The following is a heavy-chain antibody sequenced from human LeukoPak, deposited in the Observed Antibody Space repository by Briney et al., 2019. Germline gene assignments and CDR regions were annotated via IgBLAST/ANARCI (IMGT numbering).Heavy chain of an antibody. CDR2: IYYSETT. D-gene: IGHD5/OR15-5a*01. J-gene: IGHJ6*03. Sequence: SETLSLTCTVSGGSISSTAYYWDWIRQPPGKGLEWIGSIYYSETTYYNSSLKSRVTVSLNTSKNQFSLRLTSVTAADTAVYYCARQVSDYYYYYIDVWGKGATVTVSS. CDR1: GGSISSTAYY. CDR3: ARQVSDYYYYYIDV. V-gene: IGHV4-39*01.